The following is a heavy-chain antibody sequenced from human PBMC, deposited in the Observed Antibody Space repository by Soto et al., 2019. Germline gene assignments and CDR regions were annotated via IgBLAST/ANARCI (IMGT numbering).Heavy chain of an antibody. D-gene: IGHD1-26*01. Sequence: HPGGSLRLSCAASGYTFSTYWMHWVRQAPGKGLVWVSRINSDGSDTDYADSVKGRFTISRDNAKSVLYLQMDSLGAEDTAVYYCANPPSGLGAVAGPYSGSFATGYYFDYWGQGTLVTVSS. V-gene: IGHV3-74*01. CDR3: ANPPSGLGAVAGPYSGSFATGYYFDY. CDR2: INSDGSDT. J-gene: IGHJ4*02. CDR1: GYTFSTYW.